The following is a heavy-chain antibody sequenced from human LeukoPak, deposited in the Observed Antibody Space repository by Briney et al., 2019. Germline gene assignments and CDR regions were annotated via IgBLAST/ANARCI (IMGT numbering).Heavy chain of an antibody. V-gene: IGHV1-69*13. Sequence: ASVKVSCKASGGTFSSYAISWVRQAPGQGLEWMGGIIPIFGTANYAQKFQGRVTITADESTSTAYMELSSLRSEDTAVYYCARDLNNYGDYSWFDPWGQGTLVTVSS. CDR2: IIPIFGTA. CDR3: ARDLNNYGDYSWFDP. J-gene: IGHJ5*02. D-gene: IGHD4-17*01. CDR1: GGTFSSYA.